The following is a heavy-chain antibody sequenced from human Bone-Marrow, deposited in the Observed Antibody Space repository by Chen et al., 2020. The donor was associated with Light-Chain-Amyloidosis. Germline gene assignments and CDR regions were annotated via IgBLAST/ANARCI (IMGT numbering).Heavy chain of an antibody. J-gene: IGHJ4*02. Sequence: EGQLEQSGPEVKKPGESRKISCKGSGYTVPNYWIGWVRQMPGKGLEWMGVIYPDGSDASYSPSFEGQVTISADKSITTAYLQWRSLKASDTAMYYCARRRDGYNFDHWGQGTLVTVSS. V-gene: IGHV5-51*01. CDR3: ARRRDGYNFDH. CDR1: GYTVPNYW. D-gene: IGHD5-12*01. CDR2: IYPDGSDA.